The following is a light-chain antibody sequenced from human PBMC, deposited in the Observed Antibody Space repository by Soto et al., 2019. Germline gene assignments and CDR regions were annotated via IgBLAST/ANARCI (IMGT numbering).Light chain of an antibody. Sequence: DIQMTQSTSSLSASVGDRVTINCRESQSISTYLNWYQQKPGKAPKVLIYAASSLQSWVPSRFSGSGSGTQFTLIISSLQPEDFATYYCQQIFSTPLTVGGGTKVEIK. CDR2: AAS. V-gene: IGKV1-39*01. CDR3: QQIFSTPLT. CDR1: QSISTY. J-gene: IGKJ4*01.